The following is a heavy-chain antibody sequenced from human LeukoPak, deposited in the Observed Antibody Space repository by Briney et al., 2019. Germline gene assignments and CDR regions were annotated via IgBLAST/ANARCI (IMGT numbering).Heavy chain of an antibody. J-gene: IGHJ4*02. Sequence: PGGSLRLSCAASGFTFSTYAMSWVRQVPGKGLEWVAVISESGGSAYYADSVKGRFTISRDNSKNTLYLQMINLRAEDTAVYYCAKRFSAFYSFDCWGQGTLVTVSS. V-gene: IGHV3-23*01. CDR1: GFTFSTYA. CDR3: AKRFSAFYSFDC. D-gene: IGHD2-21*01. CDR2: ISESGGSA.